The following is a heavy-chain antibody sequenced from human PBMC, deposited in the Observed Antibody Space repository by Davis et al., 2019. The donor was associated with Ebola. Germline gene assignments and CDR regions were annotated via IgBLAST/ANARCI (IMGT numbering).Heavy chain of an antibody. V-gene: IGHV1-69*13. CDR3: ARDNEQLVRSDAFDI. CDR2: ITPMFGTT. CDR1: GGTFSSYA. J-gene: IGHJ3*02. Sequence: SVKVSCKASGGTFSSYAISWVRQAPGQGLEWMGGITPMFGTTNYAQKFQGRVTITADESTSTAYTELRSLRSDDTAVYYCARDNEQLVRSDAFDIWGQGTMVTVSS. D-gene: IGHD6-13*01.